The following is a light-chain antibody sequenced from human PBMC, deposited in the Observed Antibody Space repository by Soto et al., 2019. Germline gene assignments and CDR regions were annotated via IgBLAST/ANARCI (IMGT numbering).Light chain of an antibody. Sequence: GDRVTITCRARQSISSWLAWYQQKPGKAPKLLIYDASSLESGVPSRFSGSGSGTEFTLTISSLQPDDFATYYCQQYNSYSLTFGGGTKVDIK. J-gene: IGKJ4*01. CDR3: QQYNSYSLT. CDR1: QSISSW. V-gene: IGKV1-5*01. CDR2: DAS.